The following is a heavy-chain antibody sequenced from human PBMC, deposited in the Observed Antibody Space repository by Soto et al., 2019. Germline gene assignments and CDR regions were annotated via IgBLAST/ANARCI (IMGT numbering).Heavy chain of an antibody. CDR3: ARQYIVVVPAAIRWNWFDP. D-gene: IGHD2-2*02. CDR2: IYYSGST. J-gene: IGHJ5*02. V-gene: IGHV4-39*01. Sequence: PSETLSLTCTVSGGSISSSSYYWGWMRKPPGQGLEWIGSIYYSGSTYYNPSLKSRVTISVDTSQNQFSLKLSTVTAADTAAYYCARQYIVVVPAAIRWNWFDPLGQAYLVTVSS. CDR1: GGSISSSSYY.